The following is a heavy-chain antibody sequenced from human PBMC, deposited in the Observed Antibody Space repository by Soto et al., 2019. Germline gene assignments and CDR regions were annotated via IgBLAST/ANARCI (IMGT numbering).Heavy chain of an antibody. CDR3: ANVRLDYGDYAYYFDY. CDR2: IYYSGST. D-gene: IGHD4-17*01. J-gene: IGHJ4*02. CDR1: GGSISSGGYY. Sequence: QVQLQESGPGLVKPSQTLSLTCTVSGGSISSGGYYWSWIRQHPGKGLEWIGYIYYSGSTYYNPSLKSRVTISVDTSKNQFSLKLSSVTAADTAVYYCANVRLDYGDYAYYFDYWGQGTLVTVSS. V-gene: IGHV4-31*03.